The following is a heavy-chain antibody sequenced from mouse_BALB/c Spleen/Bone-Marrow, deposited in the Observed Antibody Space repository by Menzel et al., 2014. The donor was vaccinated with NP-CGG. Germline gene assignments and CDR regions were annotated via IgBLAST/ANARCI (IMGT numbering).Heavy chain of an antibody. V-gene: IGHV3-2*02. CDR2: ISYSGST. D-gene: IGHD1-1*01. CDR1: GYSITSDYA. CDR3: ARWTTVVAKDWYFDV. J-gene: IGHJ1*01. Sequence: EVKLQESGPGLVKPSQSLSLTCTVTGYSITSDYAWNWIRQFPGNQLEWMGYISYSGSTSYNPSLKSRISITRDTSKNQFFLQSNSVTTEDTATYFCARWTTVVAKDWYFDVWGAGTTVTVSS.